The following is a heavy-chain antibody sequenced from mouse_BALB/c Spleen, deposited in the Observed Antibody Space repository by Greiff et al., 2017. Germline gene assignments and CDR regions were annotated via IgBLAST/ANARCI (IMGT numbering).Heavy chain of an antibody. CDR3: ARGREDGSSSFDY. CDR2: ISSGGST. V-gene: IGHV5-6-5*01. CDR1: GFTFSSSA. Sequence: EVKVVESGGGLVKPGGSLKLSCAASGFTFSSSAMSWVRQTPEKRLEWVASISSGGSTYYPDSVKGRFTISRDNARNILYLQMSSLRSEDTAMYYCARGREDGSSSFDYWGQGTTLTVSS. D-gene: IGHD1-1*01. J-gene: IGHJ2*01.